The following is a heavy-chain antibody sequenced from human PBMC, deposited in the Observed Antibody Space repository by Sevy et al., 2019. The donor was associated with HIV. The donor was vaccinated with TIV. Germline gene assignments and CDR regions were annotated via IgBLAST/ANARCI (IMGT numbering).Heavy chain of an antibody. CDR3: AGENAWGRGYS. J-gene: IGHJ4*02. D-gene: IGHD1-26*01. V-gene: IGHV4-59*08. Sequence: SETLSLTCTVSGGSITSLYWNWIRQPPGKGLEWIANIYYNGHINYNPSLKSRVTLSLDTSKNQFTLRLSSVTTADTAMYYCAGENAWGRGYSWGQGTLVTVSS. CDR2: IYYNGHI. CDR1: GGSITSLY.